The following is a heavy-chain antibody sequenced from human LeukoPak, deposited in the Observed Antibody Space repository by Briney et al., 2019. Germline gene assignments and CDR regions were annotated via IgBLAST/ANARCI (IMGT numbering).Heavy chain of an antibody. Sequence: GGSLRLSCAASGFTFSSYWMTWVRQAPGKGLEWVANIKRDGSEKYYVDSVKGRFTISRDNAKNSLYLQMNSLRAEDTAVYYCASLRRVWFGDGDGWFDPWGQGTLVTVSS. CDR2: IKRDGSEK. D-gene: IGHD3-10*01. CDR1: GFTFSSYW. V-gene: IGHV3-7*01. CDR3: ASLRRVWFGDGDGWFDP. J-gene: IGHJ5*02.